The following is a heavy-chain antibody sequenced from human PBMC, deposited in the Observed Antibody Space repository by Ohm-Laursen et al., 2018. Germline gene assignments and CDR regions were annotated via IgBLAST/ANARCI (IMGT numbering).Heavy chain of an antibody. J-gene: IGHJ3*02. D-gene: IGHD6-6*01. CDR2: IYYSGST. V-gene: IGHV4-31*03. CDR1: GGSISSGGYY. CDR3: ARDVAAYDAFDI. Sequence: TLSLTCTVSGGSISSGGYYWSWIRQHPGKGLEWIGYIYYSGSTYYNPSPKSRVTISVDTSKNQFSLKLSSVTAADTAVYYCARDVAAYDAFDIWGQGTMVTVSS.